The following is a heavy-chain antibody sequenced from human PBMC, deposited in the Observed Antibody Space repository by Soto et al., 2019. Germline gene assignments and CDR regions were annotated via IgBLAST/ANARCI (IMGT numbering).Heavy chain of an antibody. J-gene: IGHJ3*01. V-gene: IGHV1-18*01. Sequence: QVQLVKSGDEVKKPGASVKVSCKASGYTFTSSGMSWVRQAPGQGLEWMGWISAHTGSSEYAQRFQGRVTMTTDRSTSTAYMELRSLRSDDTAVYYCARAFFYQGSDSRGYSFDAFDFWGPGTLVTVSS. CDR3: ARAFFYQGSDSRGYSFDAFDF. D-gene: IGHD3-22*01. CDR2: ISAHTGSS. CDR1: GYTFTSSG.